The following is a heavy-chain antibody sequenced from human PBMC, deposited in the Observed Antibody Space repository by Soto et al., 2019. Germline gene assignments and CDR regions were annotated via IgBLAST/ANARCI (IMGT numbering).Heavy chain of an antibody. J-gene: IGHJ6*02. CDR1: GGSITSSY. Sequence: PSETLSLTCTVSGGSITSSYWSWIRRPPGKGLEWIAYIYDTGISGYTPSTSYNPSLKSRVTMSVDTSKSQFSLKLTSVTAADTAVYYCARGANCSGGSCYSYYYYYGMDVWGQGTTVTVSS. CDR2: IYDTGISGYTPST. D-gene: IGHD2-15*01. CDR3: ARGANCSGGSCYSYYYYYGMDV. V-gene: IGHV4-59*01.